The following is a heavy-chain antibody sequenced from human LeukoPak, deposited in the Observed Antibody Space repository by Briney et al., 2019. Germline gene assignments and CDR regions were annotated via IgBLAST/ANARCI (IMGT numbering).Heavy chain of an antibody. CDR2: ISDDGSNS. V-gene: IGHV3-30*04. CDR1: RFTSSSYA. J-gene: IGHJ4*02. D-gene: IGHD2-2*01. Sequence: PGGSLRLSRAPSRFTSSSYAMHWVREAPGKGLERVLVISDDGSNSYSADSVKGRFTISRDTSKNTLYLQMIRLRAEDTAVYYCARDLGNQLLSYFDYWGQGTLVTVSS. CDR3: ARDLGNQLLSYFDY.